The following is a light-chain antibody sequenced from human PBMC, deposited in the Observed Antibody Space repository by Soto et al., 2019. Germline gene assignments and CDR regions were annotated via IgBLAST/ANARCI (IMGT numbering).Light chain of an antibody. Sequence: VMPQSPATLSVSPGERATLSCRASQSVSNNYLAWYQQKPGQAPRLLIYGASTRATGIPARFSGSGSGTEFTLTISSLQSEDFAVYYCQQYKNWPPITFGQGTRLEIK. J-gene: IGKJ5*01. CDR2: GAS. CDR3: QQYKNWPPIT. CDR1: QSVSNN. V-gene: IGKV3-15*01.